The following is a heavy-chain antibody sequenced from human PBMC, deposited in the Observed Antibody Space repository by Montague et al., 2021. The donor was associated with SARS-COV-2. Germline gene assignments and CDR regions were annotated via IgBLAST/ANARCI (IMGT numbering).Heavy chain of an antibody. D-gene: IGHD1-26*01. V-gene: IGHV2-5*02. CDR1: GFSLSTVGVG. Sequence: PALVKPTQTLTLTCTFSGFSLSTVGVGVGWIRQPPGKALEWLALIHWDDDDFYSPSLKSRLTITKDTSKKQVVLIMTNMDPVDTATYYCAHSQTKYSGSYFGAFDIWGQGTMVTGSS. J-gene: IGHJ3*02. CDR2: IHWDDDD. CDR3: AHSQTKYSGSYFGAFDI.